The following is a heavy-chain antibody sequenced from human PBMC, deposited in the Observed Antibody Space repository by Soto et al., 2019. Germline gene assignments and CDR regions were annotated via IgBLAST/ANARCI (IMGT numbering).Heavy chain of an antibody. CDR2: IYYSGST. V-gene: IGHV4-34*01. Sequence: PSETLSLTCAVYGGSFSGYYWSWIRQPPGKGLEWIGEIYYSGSTNYNPSLKSRVTISVDTSKNQFSLKLSSVTAADTAVYYCARVWQLELRWFDPWGQGTLVTVSS. J-gene: IGHJ5*02. CDR1: GGSFSGYY. CDR3: ARVWQLELRWFDP. D-gene: IGHD1-1*01.